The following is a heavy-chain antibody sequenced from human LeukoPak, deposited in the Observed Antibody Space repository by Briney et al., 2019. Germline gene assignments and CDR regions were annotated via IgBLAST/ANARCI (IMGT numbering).Heavy chain of an antibody. V-gene: IGHV1-8*02. CDR1: GYTFTSYG. Sequence: GASVKVSCKASGYTFTSYGISWVRQATGQGLEWMGWMNPNSGNTGYAQKFQGRVTMTRNTSISTAYMELSSLRSEDTAVYYCAVTYYYDSSGYAPGAFDIWGQGTMVTVSS. D-gene: IGHD3-22*01. J-gene: IGHJ3*02. CDR3: AVTYYYDSSGYAPGAFDI. CDR2: MNPNSGNT.